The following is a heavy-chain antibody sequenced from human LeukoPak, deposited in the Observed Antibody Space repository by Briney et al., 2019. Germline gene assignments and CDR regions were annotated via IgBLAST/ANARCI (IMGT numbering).Heavy chain of an antibody. Sequence: ASVKVSCKASGYTFTSYDINWVRQATGQGLEWMGWMNPNSGNTGYAQKFQGRVTMTRNTPISTAYMELSSLRSEDTAVYYCASQGALWFGESPPSYWGQGTLVTVSS. V-gene: IGHV1-8*01. CDR3: ASQGALWFGESPPSY. J-gene: IGHJ4*02. CDR2: MNPNSGNT. D-gene: IGHD3-10*01. CDR1: GYTFTSYD.